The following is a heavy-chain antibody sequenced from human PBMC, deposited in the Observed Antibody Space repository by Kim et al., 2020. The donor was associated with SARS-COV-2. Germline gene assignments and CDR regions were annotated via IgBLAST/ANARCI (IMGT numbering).Heavy chain of an antibody. J-gene: IGHJ6*02. Sequence: GGSLRLSCAASGFTFSNAWMSWVRQAPGKGLEWVGRIKSKTDGGTTDYAAPVKGRFTISRDDSKNTLYLQMNSLKTEDTAVYYCTTVDYGDLDYYYYYGMDVWGQGTTVTVSS. CDR1: GFTFSNAW. CDR2: IKSKTDGGTT. D-gene: IGHD4-17*01. V-gene: IGHV3-15*01. CDR3: TTVDYGDLDYYYYYGMDV.